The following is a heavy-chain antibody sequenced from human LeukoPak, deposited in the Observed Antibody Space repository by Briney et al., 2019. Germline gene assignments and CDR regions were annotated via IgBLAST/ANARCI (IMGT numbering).Heavy chain of an antibody. CDR1: GYTFTSHY. CDR2: IHPSGGNP. V-gene: IGHV1-46*01. CDR3: ARDCSSTACQGPVLDF. Sequence: ASVKVSCKASGYTFTSHYVHWVRQAPGQGLEWMGIIHPSGGNPRSTENFQGRVTMTRDSSTSTVYLELRSLTSQDTAVYYCARDCSSTACQGPVLDFWGQGTLVTDSS. D-gene: IGHD6-13*01. J-gene: IGHJ4*02.